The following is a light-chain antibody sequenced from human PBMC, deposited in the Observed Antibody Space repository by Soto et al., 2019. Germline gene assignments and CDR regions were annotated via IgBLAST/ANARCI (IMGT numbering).Light chain of an antibody. CDR3: SSYTTSSTRV. CDR1: SSDIGIYKY. Sequence: QSVLTQPASVSGSPGQSIAISCTGSSSDIGIYKYVSWYQQHPGKVPKLIIYEVTNRPSGVSNRFSGSKPGNTASLTISGLQAEDEADYYCSSYTTSSTRVFGPGSKLTVL. V-gene: IGLV2-14*01. CDR2: EVT. J-gene: IGLJ1*01.